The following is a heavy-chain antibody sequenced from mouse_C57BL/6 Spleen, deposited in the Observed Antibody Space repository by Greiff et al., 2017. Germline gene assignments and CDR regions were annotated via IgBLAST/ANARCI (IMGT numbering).Heavy chain of an antibody. Sequence: VQLKQSGAELVKPGASVKLSCTASGFNIKDYYMHWVKQRTEQGLEWIGRIDPEDGETKYAPKFQGKATITADTSSNTAYLQLSSLTSEDTAVYYWASSNSSGYVNVDYWGQGTTLTVSS. CDR3: ASSNSSGYVNVDY. J-gene: IGHJ2*01. D-gene: IGHD3-2*02. CDR1: GFNIKDYY. V-gene: IGHV14-2*01. CDR2: IDPEDGET.